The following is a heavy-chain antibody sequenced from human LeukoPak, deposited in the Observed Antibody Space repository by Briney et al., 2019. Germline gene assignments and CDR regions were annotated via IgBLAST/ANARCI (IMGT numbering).Heavy chain of an antibody. CDR1: GYSISSGYY. J-gene: IGHJ2*01. CDR3: ARDRDYYDSSGYYWYFDL. Sequence: SETLSLTCAVSGYSISSGYYWGWIRQPPGKGLEWIGSIYHSGSTYYNPSLKSRVTISVDTSKNQFSLKLSSVTAADTAVYYCARDRDYYDSSGYYWYFDLWGRGTLVTVSS. CDR2: IYHSGST. D-gene: IGHD3-22*01. V-gene: IGHV4-38-2*02.